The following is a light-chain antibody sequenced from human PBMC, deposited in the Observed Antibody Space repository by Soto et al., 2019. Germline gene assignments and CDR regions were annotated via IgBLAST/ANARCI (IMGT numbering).Light chain of an antibody. CDR3: QQVKSYPFT. Sequence: IQLTQSPSSLSASIGDIVTIACRASQGIISYLVWYQQKPGKAPKLLIHDASSLQSGVPSRFSGSGSGTDFTLTISNLQPEDFATYYCQQVKSYPFTFGGGTKVDIK. CDR1: QGIISY. V-gene: IGKV1-9*01. J-gene: IGKJ4*01. CDR2: DAS.